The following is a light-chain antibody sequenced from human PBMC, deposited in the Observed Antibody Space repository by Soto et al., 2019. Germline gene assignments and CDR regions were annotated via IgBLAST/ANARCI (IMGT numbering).Light chain of an antibody. J-gene: IGKJ3*01. V-gene: IGKV3-20*01. CDR3: HDDSSLFT. Sequence: EIVLTQSPGTLSLSPGERATLSCRTSQSVSNNYLAWYQQKPGQAPRLLIYGASSRATGIPDRFSGSGTGTALTITSRRLEDVAFDVYYRHDDSSLFTFGPGTKVDIK. CDR1: QSVSNNY. CDR2: GAS.